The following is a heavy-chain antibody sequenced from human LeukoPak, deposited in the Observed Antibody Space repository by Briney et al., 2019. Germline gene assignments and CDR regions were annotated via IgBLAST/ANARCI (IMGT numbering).Heavy chain of an antibody. D-gene: IGHD2-21*01. V-gene: IGHV1-3*01. Sequence: GASVKVSCKASGYTFTKYVVHWVRQAPGQRLEWMGWLNAGNGDTKYSQNFQDRVTITRDTSANTAYMELSSLTSEDTALYYCARDDCGDTCYPGGYWGQGTLVTVSS. CDR2: LNAGNGDT. J-gene: IGHJ4*02. CDR3: ARDDCGDTCYPGGY. CDR1: GYTFTKYV.